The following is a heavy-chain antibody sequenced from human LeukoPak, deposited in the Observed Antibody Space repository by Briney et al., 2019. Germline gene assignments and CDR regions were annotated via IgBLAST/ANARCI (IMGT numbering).Heavy chain of an antibody. D-gene: IGHD3-10*01. CDR3: ASLYDRYYYGSGSYARWFDP. CDR1: GGSISSSNYY. Sequence: SETQSLPCTVSGGSISSSNYYWGWIRQPPGKGLEWIGSIYYSGSTYYNPSLKSRVTISVDTSKNQFSLKLSSVTAADTAVFYCASLYDRYYYGSGSYARWFDPWGRGNVVTVSS. V-gene: IGHV4-39*01. CDR2: IYYSGST. J-gene: IGHJ5*02.